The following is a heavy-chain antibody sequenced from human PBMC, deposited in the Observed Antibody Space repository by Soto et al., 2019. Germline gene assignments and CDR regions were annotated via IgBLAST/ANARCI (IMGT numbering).Heavy chain of an antibody. CDR3: ARGDYYDSSGYYDYYYYGMDV. J-gene: IGHJ6*02. CDR2: IYPGDSDT. Sequence: EVQLVQSGAEVKKPGESLKISCKGSGYSFTSYWIGWVRQMPGKGLEWMGIIYPGDSDTRYSPSFQGQVTISADKSISTAYLQWSSLKASDTAMYYCARGDYYDSSGYYDYYYYGMDVWGQGTTVTVSS. D-gene: IGHD3-22*01. V-gene: IGHV5-51*03. CDR1: GYSFTSYW.